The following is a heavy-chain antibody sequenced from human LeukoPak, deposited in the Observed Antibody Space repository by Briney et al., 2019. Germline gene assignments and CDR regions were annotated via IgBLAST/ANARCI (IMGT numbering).Heavy chain of an antibody. CDR3: ARVRLGCSSTSCYYYSYMDV. D-gene: IGHD2-2*01. J-gene: IGHJ6*03. CDR2: IYSGGST. CDR1: GFTANSNY. V-gene: IGHV3-53*01. Sequence: QPGGSLRLSCAASGFTANSNYMSWVRQAPGKGLEWVSVIYSGGSTYYADSVKGRFTISRDNSKNTLYLQMNSLRAEDTAVYYCARVRLGCSSTSCYYYSYMDVWGKGTTVTVSS.